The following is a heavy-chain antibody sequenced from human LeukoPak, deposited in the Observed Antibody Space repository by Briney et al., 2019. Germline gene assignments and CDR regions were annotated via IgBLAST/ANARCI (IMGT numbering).Heavy chain of an antibody. CDR3: ARGSIAAAGN. CDR1: EYTFTGYY. V-gene: IGHV1-2*02. J-gene: IGHJ4*02. Sequence: ASVKVSCKASEYTFTGYYIHWVRQAPGQGLEWMGWINPKSGDTDYAQKFQGRVTMTRDTSISTAYMELSSLRSEDTAVYYCARGSIAAAGNWGQGTLVTVSS. D-gene: IGHD6-13*01. CDR2: INPKSGDT.